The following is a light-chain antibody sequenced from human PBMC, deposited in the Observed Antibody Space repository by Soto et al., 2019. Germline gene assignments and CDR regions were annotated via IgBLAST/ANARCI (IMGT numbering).Light chain of an antibody. J-gene: IGLJ2*01. Sequence: QSVLTQPASVSGSPGQSITISCTGTSSDVGNYNLVSWYQQHPGKAPKLMIYEGSKRPSGVSNRFSGSKSGNTASLTISGLQAEDEADYYCCSYAGSGTWVFGGGTKVTVL. CDR3: CSYAGSGTWV. CDR1: SSDVGNYNL. V-gene: IGLV2-23*01. CDR2: EGS.